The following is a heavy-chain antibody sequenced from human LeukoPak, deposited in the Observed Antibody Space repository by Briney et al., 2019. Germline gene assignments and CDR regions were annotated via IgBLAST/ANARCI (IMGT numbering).Heavy chain of an antibody. V-gene: IGHV3-33*08. D-gene: IGHD3-22*01. CDR3: ARARNDYDSNGFSFLDY. J-gene: IGHJ4*02. Sequence: GGSLRLSCAASGFTVSSNHMSWVRQAPGKGLEWVAVIWYGGSNIYYADSVKGRFTISRDNSKNTLYLQMNSLRAEDTALYYCARARNDYDSNGFSFLDYWGQGTLVTVSS. CDR2: IWYGGSNI. CDR1: GFTVSSNH.